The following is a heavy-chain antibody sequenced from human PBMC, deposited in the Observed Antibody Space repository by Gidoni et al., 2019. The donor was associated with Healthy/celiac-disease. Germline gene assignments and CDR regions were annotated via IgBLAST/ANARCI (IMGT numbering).Heavy chain of an antibody. CDR3: ARPLAPGIAAPRYYYYGMDV. CDR2: IIPILGIA. Sequence: QVQLVQSGAEVKKPGSSVKVSCNASGGTFSSYAISWVRQAPGQGLEWMGRIIPILGIANYAQKFQGSVTITADKSTSTAYMELSSLRSEDTAVYYCARPLAPGIAAPRYYYYGMDVWGQGTTVTVSS. J-gene: IGHJ6*02. D-gene: IGHD6-6*01. V-gene: IGHV1-69*04. CDR1: GGTFSSYA.